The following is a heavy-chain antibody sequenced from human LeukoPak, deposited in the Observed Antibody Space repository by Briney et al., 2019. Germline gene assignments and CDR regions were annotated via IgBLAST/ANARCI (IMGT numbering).Heavy chain of an antibody. Sequence: GGSLRLSCAAYGFTFSSYSMNWVRQAPGKGLEWVSSISSSSSYIYYADSVKGRFTISRNNAKNSLYLQMNSLRAEDTAVYYCAREEQWSPDFFDYWGQGTLVTVSS. J-gene: IGHJ4*02. V-gene: IGHV3-21*01. D-gene: IGHD6-19*01. CDR3: AREEQWSPDFFDY. CDR1: GFTFSSYS. CDR2: ISSSSSYI.